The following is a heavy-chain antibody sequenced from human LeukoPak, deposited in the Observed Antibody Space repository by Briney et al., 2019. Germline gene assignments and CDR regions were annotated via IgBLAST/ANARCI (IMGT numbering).Heavy chain of an antibody. CDR2: IYADGNT. J-gene: IGHJ4*02. D-gene: IGHD6-6*01. Sequence: PGGSLRLSCAASGFLVNTNYMTWVRQAPGRGLEWVSFIYADGNTYYADSVKGRFTISRDISKNAVYLQMNSLRAEDTAIYYCTRGLSGYSSSLGYWGQGTLVTVSS. V-gene: IGHV3-53*01. CDR1: GFLVNTNY. CDR3: TRGLSGYSSSLGY.